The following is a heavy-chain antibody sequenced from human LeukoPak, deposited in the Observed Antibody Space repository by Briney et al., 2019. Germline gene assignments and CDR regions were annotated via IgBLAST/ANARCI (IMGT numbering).Heavy chain of an antibody. CDR1: GYTFTGYY. V-gene: IGHV1-2*02. J-gene: IGHJ6*03. CDR3: ARADDMDYYYYMDV. D-gene: IGHD5-24*01. Sequence: ASVKVSCKASGYTFTGYYMHWVRQAPGQGLEWMGWINPNSGGTNYAQKFQGRVTMTRDTSISTAYMKLSRLRSDDTAVYYCARADDMDYYYYMDVWGKGTTVTVSS. CDR2: INPNSGGT.